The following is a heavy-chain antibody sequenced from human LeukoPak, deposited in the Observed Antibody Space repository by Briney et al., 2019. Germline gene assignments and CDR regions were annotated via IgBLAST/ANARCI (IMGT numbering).Heavy chain of an antibody. J-gene: IGHJ4*02. CDR2: IHYSGST. CDR3: AGYDSSGYYYGY. D-gene: IGHD3-22*01. CDR1: GGSISSSSYY. V-gene: IGHV4-39*01. Sequence: SETLSLTCTVSGGSISSSSYYWGWIRQPPGKGLEWIGSIHYSGSTYYSPSLKSRVTISVDTSKNQFSLKLSSVTAADTAVYYCAGYDSSGYYYGYWGQGTLVTVSS.